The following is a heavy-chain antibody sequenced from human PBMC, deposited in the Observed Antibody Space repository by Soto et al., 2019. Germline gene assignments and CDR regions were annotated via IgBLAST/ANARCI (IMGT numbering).Heavy chain of an antibody. CDR2: IKEDGGKT. V-gene: IGHV3-7*04. CDR3: SRDYYGPGPD. CDR1: GLTLSRYW. Sequence: EVQLVESGGGLVQPGGSLRLACVASGLTLSRYWLSWVRQAPGKGLEWVANIKEDGGKTYYVDSVKGRFTISRDNAKNSAYLQMNSLRVEDTALYYCSRDYYGPGPDWGQGTLVIVSS. J-gene: IGHJ4*02. D-gene: IGHD3-22*01.